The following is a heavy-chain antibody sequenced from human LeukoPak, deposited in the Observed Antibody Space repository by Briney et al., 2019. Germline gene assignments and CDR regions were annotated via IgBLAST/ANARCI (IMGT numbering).Heavy chain of an antibody. J-gene: IGHJ5*02. CDR3: ARNGDYYDSSGYYRNGWFDP. D-gene: IGHD3-22*01. V-gene: IGHV7-4-1*02. CDR2: INTNTGNP. Sequence: ASVKVSCKASGYTFTSYAMNWVRQAPGQGLEWMGWINTNTGNPTYAQGFTGRFVFSLDTSVSTAYLQISSLKAEDTAVYYCARNGDYYDSSGYYRNGWFDPWGQGTLVTVSS. CDR1: GYTFTSYA.